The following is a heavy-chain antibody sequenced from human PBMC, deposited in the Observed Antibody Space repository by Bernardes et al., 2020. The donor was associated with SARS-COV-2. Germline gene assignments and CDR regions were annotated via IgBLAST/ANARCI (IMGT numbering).Heavy chain of an antibody. J-gene: IGHJ3*02. CDR3: AKGSNYEEDAFDI. CDR1: GFTFSRYW. V-gene: IGHV3-74*03. Sequence: GGSLRLSCAASGFTFSRYWMHWVRQAPGKSLLWVSRLNTDGSSTMYADSVKGRFTISRDNAKNTLYLQMNSLRAEDTAVYYCAKGSNYEEDAFDIWGQGTMVTVSS. D-gene: IGHD3-3*01. CDR2: LNTDGSST.